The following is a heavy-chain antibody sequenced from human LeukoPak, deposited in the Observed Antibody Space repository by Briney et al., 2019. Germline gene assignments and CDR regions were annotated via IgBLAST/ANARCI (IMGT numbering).Heavy chain of an antibody. Sequence: GGSLRLSCAVSGFSFSRYPMSLVRQAPGKGLEWVSAIGGSGDNTYYADSVKGRFTISRDNSKNTLFLQMHSLRAEDTATYYCAKRYFGNYYFDYWGQGTLVTVSS. CDR3: AKRYFGNYYFDY. J-gene: IGHJ4*02. CDR2: IGGSGDNT. CDR1: GFSFSRYP. D-gene: IGHD3-9*01. V-gene: IGHV3-23*01.